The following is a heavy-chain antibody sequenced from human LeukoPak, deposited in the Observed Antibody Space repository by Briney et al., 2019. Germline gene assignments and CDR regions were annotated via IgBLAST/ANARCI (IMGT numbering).Heavy chain of an antibody. D-gene: IGHD3-16*01. CDR1: GFTFSNYG. CDR3: ARQNYGNPDY. CDR2: VSGDGSIT. J-gene: IGHJ4*02. V-gene: IGHV3-74*01. Sequence: PGGSLRLSCAASGFTFSNYGMHWVRQAPGKGLEWVSRVSGDGSITYYADSVKGRFTMSRDNAKNTLYLQINSLGVEDTAVYYCARQNYGNPDYWGQGTLVTVSS.